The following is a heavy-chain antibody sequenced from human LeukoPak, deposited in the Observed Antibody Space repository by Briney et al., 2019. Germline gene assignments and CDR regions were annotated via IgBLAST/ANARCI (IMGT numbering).Heavy chain of an antibody. V-gene: IGHV5-51*01. J-gene: IGHJ5*02. D-gene: IGHD2-2*02. Sequence: GEALQISCKGSGYSFPNYWIGWVRPMPGKGVEWMGIIYPGDSHTRYSPSFQDQVTISVDKSISTAYLQWSSLKASDTAMYYCARGPYAYTSSATLGSYNWFDPWGQGSLVTVSS. CDR3: ARGPYAYTSSATLGSYNWFDP. CDR1: GYSFPNYW. CDR2: IYPGDSHT.